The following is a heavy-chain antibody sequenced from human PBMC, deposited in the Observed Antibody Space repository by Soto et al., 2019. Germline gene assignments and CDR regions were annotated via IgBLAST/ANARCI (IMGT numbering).Heavy chain of an antibody. CDR2: ITSSSSYI. D-gene: IGHD3-22*01. CDR1: GFTFSLYS. Sequence: SLRLSCAASGFTFSLYSMIWVRQAPGKGLEWVASITSSSSYIYYEDSLKGRFTISRDNAKNSLFLQLDSLRAEDTAVYFCVRARSTDSRPDYWGQGTLVTVSS. V-gene: IGHV3-21*01. CDR3: VRARSTDSRPDY. J-gene: IGHJ4*02.